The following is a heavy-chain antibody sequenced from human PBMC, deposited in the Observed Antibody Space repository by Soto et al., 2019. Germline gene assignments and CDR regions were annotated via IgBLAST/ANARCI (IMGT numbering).Heavy chain of an antibody. J-gene: IGHJ4*02. CDR1: GTSVSNYY. V-gene: IGHV4-4*07. D-gene: IGHD5-18*01. CDR3: ARGGIQMSYAFDY. CDR2: IYTSGST. Sequence: QVQLQESGPGLVKPSETLSLTCSVSGTSVSNYYWSWIRQPPGKGLEHIGRIYTSGSTSYNPSLKSRVTMSMDTSQTQIFLNLTSVTAADTAVYYFARGGIQMSYAFDYWGQGILVTVSS.